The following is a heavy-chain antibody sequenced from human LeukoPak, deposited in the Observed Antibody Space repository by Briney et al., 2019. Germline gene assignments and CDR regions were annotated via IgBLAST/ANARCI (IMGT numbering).Heavy chain of an antibody. Sequence: GGSLRLSCAASGFTFSSYSMNWVRQAPGKGLEWVSSISSSSSYIYYADSVKGRFTISRDNAKNSLYLQMNSLRAEDTAVYYCAGDLIQLWLNLGAFDIWGQGTMVTVSS. D-gene: IGHD5-18*01. J-gene: IGHJ3*02. CDR1: GFTFSSYS. V-gene: IGHV3-21*01. CDR3: AGDLIQLWLNLGAFDI. CDR2: ISSSSSYI.